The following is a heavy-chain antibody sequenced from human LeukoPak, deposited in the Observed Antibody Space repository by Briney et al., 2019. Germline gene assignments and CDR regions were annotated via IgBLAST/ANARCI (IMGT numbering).Heavy chain of an antibody. Sequence: ASMKVSCKASGYTFTDHYMHWIRQAPGQGLEWMGWINPDNGGTNYPLKFEGRVTMTRDTSISTAYMELGRLRSDDTAVYYCARVFGAVHTVTNYDAFENWGQGTMVSVSS. CDR2: INPDNGGT. V-gene: IGHV1-2*02. CDR3: ARVFGAVHTVTNYDAFEN. CDR1: GYTFTDHY. D-gene: IGHD4-17*01. J-gene: IGHJ3*02.